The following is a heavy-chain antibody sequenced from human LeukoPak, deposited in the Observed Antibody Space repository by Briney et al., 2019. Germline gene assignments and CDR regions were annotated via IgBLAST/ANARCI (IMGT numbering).Heavy chain of an antibody. CDR2: IGPAGTNT. CDR1: GYTFSNYY. Sequence: ASVKVSRKTSGYTFSNYYMHWVRQAPGQGLEWMGLIGPAGTNTNYAQKFRGRVTVTRDTSTTTVYMELSSLSYEDTAVYYCAREFDYGGNSPVIDYWGQGTLVTVSS. J-gene: IGHJ4*02. CDR3: AREFDYGGNSPVIDY. V-gene: IGHV1-46*01. D-gene: IGHD4-23*01.